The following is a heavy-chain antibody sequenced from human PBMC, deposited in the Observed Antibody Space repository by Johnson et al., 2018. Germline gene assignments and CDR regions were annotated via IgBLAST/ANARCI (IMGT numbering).Heavy chain of an antibody. J-gene: IGHJ6*03. Sequence: QVQLQESGPGLVKXSETLSLTCTVSGGSISSYYWSWIRQPPGKGLEWIGYIYYSGSTNYNPSLKSRVTISVDTSKNQFSLKLSSVTAADTAVYYCPRGYSSLIDYYYYMDVWGKGTTVTVSS. CDR2: IYYSGST. CDR1: GGSISSYY. V-gene: IGHV4-59*01. CDR3: PRGYSSLIDYYYYMDV. D-gene: IGHD2-21*01.